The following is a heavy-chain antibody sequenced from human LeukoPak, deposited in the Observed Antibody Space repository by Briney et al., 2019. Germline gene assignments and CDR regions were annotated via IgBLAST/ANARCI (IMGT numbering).Heavy chain of an antibody. Sequence: ASVKVSCKASGYTFTGYYMHWVRQAPGQGLEWIGWINPNSGGTNYAQKFQGRVTMTRDTSISTAYMELSRLRSDDTAVYYCARDGADIVVVVAASRFDPWGQGTLVTVSS. J-gene: IGHJ5*02. CDR2: INPNSGGT. CDR1: GYTFTGYY. D-gene: IGHD2-15*01. CDR3: ARDGADIVVVVAASRFDP. V-gene: IGHV1-2*02.